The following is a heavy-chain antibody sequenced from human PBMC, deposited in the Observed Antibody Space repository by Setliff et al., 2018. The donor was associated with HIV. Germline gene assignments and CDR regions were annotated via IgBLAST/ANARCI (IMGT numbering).Heavy chain of an antibody. D-gene: IGHD6-13*01. CDR1: GSSISSNYY. CDR2: IDASANT. V-gene: IGHV4-38-2*02. J-gene: IGHJ5*02. Sequence: SETLSLTCTVSGSSISSNYYWAWIRQAPGKGLEWIGCIDASANTYYIPSLKSRATISIDTSKKQLSLKPRSVTAADTAVYYCARIGSGWSVGWFDPWGQGTLVTVSS. CDR3: ARIGSGWSVGWFDP.